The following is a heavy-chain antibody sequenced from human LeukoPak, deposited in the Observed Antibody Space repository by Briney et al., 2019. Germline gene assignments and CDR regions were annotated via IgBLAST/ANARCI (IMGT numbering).Heavy chain of an antibody. CDR2: ITNKAKSYTT. J-gene: IGHJ4*02. D-gene: IGHD1-26*01. CDR3: TRGLGD. CDR1: GFTFSDSY. V-gene: IGHV3-72*01. Sequence: GGSLRLSCAASGFTFSDSYMDWARQAPGRGLEWLARITNKAKSYTTEYAASVRGRFSISRDDSSNSLYLQMNSLKTEDTAVYYCTRGLGDWGQGTLVTVS.